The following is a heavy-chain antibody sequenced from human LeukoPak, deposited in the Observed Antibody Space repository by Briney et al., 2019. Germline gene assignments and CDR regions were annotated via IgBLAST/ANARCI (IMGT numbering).Heavy chain of an antibody. Sequence: GGSLRLSCAASGFTFDDYDMSWVRQAPGKGLEWVSGINWNGGSTGYADSVKGRFTISRDNAKNSLHLQMNSPRVEDTALYYCARGYNYYMDVWGKGTTVTVSS. J-gene: IGHJ6*03. D-gene: IGHD1-14*01. V-gene: IGHV3-20*04. CDR2: INWNGGST. CDR3: ARGYNYYMDV. CDR1: GFTFDDYD.